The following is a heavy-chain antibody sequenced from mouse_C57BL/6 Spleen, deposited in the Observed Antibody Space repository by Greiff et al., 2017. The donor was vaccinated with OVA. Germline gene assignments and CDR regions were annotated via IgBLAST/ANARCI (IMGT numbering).Heavy chain of an antibody. CDR1: GYAFSSSW. J-gene: IGHJ2*01. V-gene: IGHV1-82*01. CDR3: ARTGAAQATLDY. CDR2: IYPGDGDT. D-gene: IGHD3-2*02. Sequence: QVQLQQSGPELVKPGASVKISCKASGYAFSSSWMNWVKQRPGKGLEWIGRIYPGDGDTNYNGKFKGKATLTADKSSSTAYMQLSSLTSEDSAIYYCARTGAAQATLDYWGQGTTLTVSS.